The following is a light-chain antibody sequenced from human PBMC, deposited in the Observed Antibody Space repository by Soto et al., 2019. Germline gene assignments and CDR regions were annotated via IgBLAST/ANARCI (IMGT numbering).Light chain of an antibody. V-gene: IGKV3-11*01. CDR1: QSVSSY. Sequence: IVLRQSPATLSLSPGERATLSCRASQSVSSYLAWYQQKPGQAPRLLIYAASSRATGIPARCSVSGSGTDLTLTISSIEPEDLAVYYCQQRSNCLFGQGTRLEIK. CDR3: QQRSNCL. J-gene: IGKJ5*01. CDR2: AAS.